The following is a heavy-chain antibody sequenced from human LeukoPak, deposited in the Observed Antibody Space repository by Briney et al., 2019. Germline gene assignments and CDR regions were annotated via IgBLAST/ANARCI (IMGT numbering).Heavy chain of an antibody. CDR1: GFTFSSYG. D-gene: IGHD6-19*01. CDR2: IWYDGSNK. CDR3: ARPRSSGWYYFDY. Sequence: GGSLRLSCAASGFTFSSYGMHWVRQAPGKGLEWVAVIWYDGSNKYYADSVKGRFTISRDNSKNTLYLQMNSLRAEDTAVYYCARPRSSGWYYFDYWGQGTLVTVSS. V-gene: IGHV3-33*01. J-gene: IGHJ4*02.